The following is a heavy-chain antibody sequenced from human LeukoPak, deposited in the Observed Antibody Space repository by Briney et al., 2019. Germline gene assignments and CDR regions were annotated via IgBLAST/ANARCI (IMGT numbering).Heavy chain of an antibody. Sequence: PSETLSLTCTVSGGSISSYYWSWIRQPPGKGLEWIGYIYYSGSTNYNPSLKSRVTISVDTSKNQFSLKLSSVTAADTAVYYCARGKDGVAFDIWGQGTMVTVSS. CDR2: IYYSGST. CDR3: ARGKDGVAFDI. CDR1: GGSISSYY. D-gene: IGHD4-17*01. V-gene: IGHV4-59*01. J-gene: IGHJ3*02.